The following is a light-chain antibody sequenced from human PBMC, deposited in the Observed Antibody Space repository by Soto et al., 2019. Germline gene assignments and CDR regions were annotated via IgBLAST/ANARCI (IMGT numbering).Light chain of an antibody. CDR2: DVS. Sequence: ALTXPRSVSGSPGQSVTISCTGTSSDVGGYNYVSWYQEQPGKAPKLMIYDVSKRPSGVPDRFSGSKSGNTASLTISGLQAEDEADYYCCSYAGSYSYVFGTGTKVTVL. CDR1: SSDVGGYNY. CDR3: CSYAGSYSYV. V-gene: IGLV2-11*01. J-gene: IGLJ1*01.